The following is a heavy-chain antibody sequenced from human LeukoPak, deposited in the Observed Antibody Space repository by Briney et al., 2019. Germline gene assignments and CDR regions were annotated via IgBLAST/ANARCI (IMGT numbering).Heavy chain of an antibody. D-gene: IGHD1-7*01. V-gene: IGHV1-69*06. CDR2: IIPIFGTA. J-gene: IGHJ3*02. Sequence: SVKVSCKASGGTFSSYAISWVRQAPGQGLEWMGGIIPIFGTANYAQKFQGRVTITADKSTSTAYMELSSLRSEDTAVYYCARETTPMIPQGSSAFDIWGQGTMVTVSS. CDR1: GGTFSSYA. CDR3: ARETTPMIPQGSSAFDI.